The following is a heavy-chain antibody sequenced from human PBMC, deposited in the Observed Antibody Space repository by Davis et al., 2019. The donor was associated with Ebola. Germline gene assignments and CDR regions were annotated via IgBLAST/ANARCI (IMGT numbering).Heavy chain of an antibody. CDR2: IHYGGAT. J-gene: IGHJ4*02. CDR3: ATNTSSTAGFDS. CDR1: GASLSSHY. D-gene: IGHD1-1*01. V-gene: IGHV4-59*11. Sequence: PSETLSLTCSVSGASLSSHYWTWIRQPPGKGLEWIGQIHYGGATNYKPSLKSRFSISVETSKNQFSLRLTSVTAADTAVYYCATNTSSTAGFDSWGQGTLVTVSS.